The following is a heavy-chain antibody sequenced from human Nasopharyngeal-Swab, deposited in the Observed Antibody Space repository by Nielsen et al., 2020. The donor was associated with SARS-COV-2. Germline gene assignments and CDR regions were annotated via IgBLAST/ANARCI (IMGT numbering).Heavy chain of an antibody. J-gene: IGHJ4*02. CDR3: ARSIGKDGFDY. CDR2: ISSSGSTI. Sequence: GESLKISCAASGFTFSSYAMSWVRQAPGKGLEWVSYISSSGSTIYYADSVKGRFTISRDNAKNSLYLQMNSLRAEDTAVYYCARSIGKDGFDYWGQGTLVTVSS. V-gene: IGHV3-48*03. D-gene: IGHD1-1*01. CDR1: GFTFSSYA.